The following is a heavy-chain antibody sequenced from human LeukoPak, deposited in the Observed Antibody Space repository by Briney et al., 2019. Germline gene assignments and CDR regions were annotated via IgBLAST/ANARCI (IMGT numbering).Heavy chain of an antibody. CDR3: AKYQRQWLPKGGFDY. J-gene: IGHJ4*02. V-gene: IGHV3-30*18. CDR2: ISYDGNNK. D-gene: IGHD6-19*01. Sequence: GRSLRLSCAASGFTLSSYGMHWVRQAPGKGLEWVAVISYDGNNKYYADSVKGRFTISRDNSKNTLYLQMDNLRAEDTAVYYCAKYQRQWLPKGGFDYWGQGTLVTVSS. CDR1: GFTLSSYG.